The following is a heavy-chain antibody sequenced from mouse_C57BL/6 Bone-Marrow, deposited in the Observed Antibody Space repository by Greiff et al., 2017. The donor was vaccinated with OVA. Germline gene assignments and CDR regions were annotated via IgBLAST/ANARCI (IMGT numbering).Heavy chain of an antibody. V-gene: IGHV1-19*01. D-gene: IGHD2-4*01. Sequence: EVQRVESGPVLVKPGASVKMSCKASGYTFTDYYMNWVKQSHGKSLEWIGVINPYNGGTSYNQKFKGKATLTVDKSSSTAYMELNSLTSEDSAVYYCELRQDYYAMDYWGQGTSGTVSS. CDR1: GYTFTDYY. J-gene: IGHJ4*01. CDR2: INPYNGGT. CDR3: ELRQDYYAMDY.